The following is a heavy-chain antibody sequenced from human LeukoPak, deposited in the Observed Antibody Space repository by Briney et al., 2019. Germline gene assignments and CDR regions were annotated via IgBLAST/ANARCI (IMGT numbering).Heavy chain of an antibody. CDR1: GFTFSSDA. CDR3: ANRPGWRAFDY. CDR2: INYSGGTT. J-gene: IGHJ4*02. V-gene: IGHV3-23*01. Sequence: PGGSLRLSCAASGFTFSSDAMSWVRQAPGKGLEWVSTINYSGGTTYYADSVKGRFTISRDNPQNMLYLQMNSLRAEDTAVYFCANRPGWRAFDYWGQGTLVTVSS.